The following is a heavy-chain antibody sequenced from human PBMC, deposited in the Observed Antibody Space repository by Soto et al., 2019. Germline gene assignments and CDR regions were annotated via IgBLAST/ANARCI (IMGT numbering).Heavy chain of an antibody. D-gene: IGHD2-15*01. CDR3: ARHACFGSGGRCWLHV. Sequence: PGESLKISCKGSGYSFTSYWIGWVRHMRGKGLEWMGIIYPGDSDTRYSPSFQGQVTISADKSISTAYLQWSSLKASDTAMYYCARHACFGSGGRCWLHVWGQGTTVTVSS. V-gene: IGHV5-51*01. CDR1: GYSFTSYW. CDR2: IYPGDSDT. J-gene: IGHJ6*02.